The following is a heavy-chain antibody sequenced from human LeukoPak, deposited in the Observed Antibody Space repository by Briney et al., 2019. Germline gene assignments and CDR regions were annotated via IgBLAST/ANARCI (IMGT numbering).Heavy chain of an antibody. V-gene: IGHV3-48*04. Sequence: GSLRLSCAASGFTFSSYSMNWVRQAPGKGLEWVSYISSSSSTIYYADSVKGRFTISRDNAKNSLYLQMNSLRAEDTAVYYCARAGTHWGFDYWGQGTLVTVSS. J-gene: IGHJ4*02. CDR3: ARAGTHWGFDY. CDR1: GFTFSSYS. D-gene: IGHD1-14*01. CDR2: ISSSSSTI.